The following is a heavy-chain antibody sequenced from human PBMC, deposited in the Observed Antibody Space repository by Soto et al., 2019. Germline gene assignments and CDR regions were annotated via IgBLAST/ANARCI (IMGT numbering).Heavy chain of an antibody. V-gene: IGHV3-30-3*01. Sequence: GGSLRLSCAASGFTFSSYAMHWVRQAPGKGLEWVAVISYDGSNKYYADSVKGRFTISRDNSKNTLYLQMNSLRAEDTAVYYCARDYSGIAVAGISNVFDYWGQGTLVTVSS. CDR2: ISYDGSNK. CDR3: ARDYSGIAVAGISNVFDY. D-gene: IGHD6-19*01. J-gene: IGHJ4*02. CDR1: GFTFSSYA.